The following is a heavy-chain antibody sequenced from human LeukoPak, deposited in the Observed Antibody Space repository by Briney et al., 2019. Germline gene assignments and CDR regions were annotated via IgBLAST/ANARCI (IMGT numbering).Heavy chain of an antibody. CDR1: GFTFSSYE. J-gene: IGHJ4*02. CDR3: ARDGYSGYDSVNYFDY. Sequence: GGSLRLSCAASGFTFSSYEMNWVRQAPGKGLEWVSYISSSGSTIYYADSVKGRFTISRDNAKNSLYLQMNSLRAEDTAVYYCARDGYSGYDSVNYFDYWGQGTLVTVSS. V-gene: IGHV3-48*03. D-gene: IGHD5-12*01. CDR2: ISSSGSTI.